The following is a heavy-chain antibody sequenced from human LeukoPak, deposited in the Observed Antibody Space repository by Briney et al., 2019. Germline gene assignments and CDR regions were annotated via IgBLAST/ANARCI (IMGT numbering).Heavy chain of an antibody. J-gene: IGHJ4*02. Sequence: GGSLRLSCAASGFTFDDYAMHWVRQAPGKGLEWVSGISWNSGSIGYADSVKGRFTISRDNAKNSLYLQMNSLRAEDTALYYCAKASLRFLVEAPFDYWGQGTLVTVSS. D-gene: IGHD3-3*01. V-gene: IGHV3-9*01. CDR1: GFTFDDYA. CDR2: ISWNSGSI. CDR3: AKASLRFLVEAPFDY.